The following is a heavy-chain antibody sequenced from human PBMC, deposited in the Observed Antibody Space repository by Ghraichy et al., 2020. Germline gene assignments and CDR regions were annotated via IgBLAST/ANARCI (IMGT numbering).Heavy chain of an antibody. CDR3: ARADGYSNFFDP. D-gene: IGHD6-13*01. V-gene: IGHV4-61*02. CDR2: IYTSGST. Sequence: SETLSLTCTVSGGSISSGSYYWSWIRQPAGKGLEWIGRIYTSGSTNYNPSLKSRVTITVDTSKNQFSLKLSSVTAADTADYYWARADGYSNFFDPWGQGTLVTVSS. CDR1: GGSISSGSYY. J-gene: IGHJ5*02.